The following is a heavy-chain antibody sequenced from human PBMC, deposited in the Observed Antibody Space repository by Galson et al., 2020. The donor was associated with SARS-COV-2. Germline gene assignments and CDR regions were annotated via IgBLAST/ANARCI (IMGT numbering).Heavy chain of an antibody. CDR2: IYPGDSDT. CDR3: AGDGGEAARAGGFDY. V-gene: IGHV5-51*01. CDR1: GYSFTNYW. D-gene: IGHD6-25*01. J-gene: IGHJ4*02. Sequence: GESPKNSCKGSGYSFTNYWNGWVRQMPGKGLEWMGIIYPGDSDTIYSPSFQGQVTISADKAISTAYLQWSSLKASDTAMYYCAGDGGEAARAGGFDYGGEGTVVVVSA.